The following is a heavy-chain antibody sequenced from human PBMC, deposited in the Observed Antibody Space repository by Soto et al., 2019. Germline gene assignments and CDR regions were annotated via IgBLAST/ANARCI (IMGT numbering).Heavy chain of an antibody. D-gene: IGHD3-16*01. Sequence: GGSLRLSCAVSGFTFDDNAMHWVLQAPEKGLEWVSGINWKSDIGYADSLKGRFTISRDNAETSLYLQMNSLRAEDTALYYCAISQDRGGRTTFIYWGQGTQVTVSS. V-gene: IGHV3-9*01. J-gene: IGHJ4*02. CDR2: INWKSDI. CDR1: GFTFDDNA. CDR3: AISQDRGGRTTFIY.